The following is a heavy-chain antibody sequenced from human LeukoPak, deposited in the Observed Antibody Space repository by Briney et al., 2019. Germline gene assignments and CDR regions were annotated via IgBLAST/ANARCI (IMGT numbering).Heavy chain of an antibody. CDR2: IRSKTDGGTI. J-gene: IGHJ4*02. V-gene: IGHV3-15*01. D-gene: IGHD3-22*01. CDR1: GFAFSNAW. Sequence: GGPLRLSCAASGFAFSNAWMSWVRQAPGKGLEWLGRIRSKTDGGTIDYAAPVKGRFTISRDDSKNTLYLQMNSLKTEDTAVYYCTTLFHFYDSSGYSNFDYWGQGTLVTVSS. CDR3: TTLFHFYDSSGYSNFDY.